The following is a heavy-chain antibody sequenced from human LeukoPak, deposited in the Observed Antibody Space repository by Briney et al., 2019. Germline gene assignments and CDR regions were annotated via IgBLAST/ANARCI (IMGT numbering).Heavy chain of an antibody. CDR2: IQNDGSYR. CDR3: AKDPATATSMPRVLRY. CDR1: GFTFSDYW. J-gene: IGHJ4*02. D-gene: IGHD4-11*01. V-gene: IGHV3-74*01. Sequence: GGSLRLSCAASGFTFSDYWMHWVRQPPGKGLVWVSRIQNDGSYRDYADSVKGRFTISRDNAKNTLYLQMNSLRAEDTAVYYCAKDPATATSMPRVLRYWGQGTLVTVSS.